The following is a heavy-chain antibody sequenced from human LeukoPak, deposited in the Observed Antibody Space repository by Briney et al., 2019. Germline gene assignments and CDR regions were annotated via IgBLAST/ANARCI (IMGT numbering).Heavy chain of an antibody. CDR3: ARDFQLLWFGEYYFDY. D-gene: IGHD3-10*01. CDR1: GFTFSSYW. J-gene: IGHJ4*02. Sequence: PGGSLRLSCAASGFTFSSYWMSWVRQAPGKGLEWVANIKQDGSEKYYVDSVKGRFTISRDNAKNSLYLQMNSLRAEDTVVYYCARDFQLLWFGEYYFDYWGQGTLVTVSS. CDR2: IKQDGSEK. V-gene: IGHV3-7*01.